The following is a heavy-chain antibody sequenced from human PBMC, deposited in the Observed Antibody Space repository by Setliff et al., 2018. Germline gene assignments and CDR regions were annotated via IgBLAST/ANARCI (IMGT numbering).Heavy chain of an antibody. CDR2: IWYDGSNK. CDR3: AKDEGRFGDIVATSIDY. V-gene: IGHV3-33*06. CDR1: GFTFSSYW. Sequence: GGSLRLSCAASGFTFSSYWMHWVRQAPGKGLEWVAVIWYDGSNKYYADSVKGRFTISRDNSKNTLYLQMNSLRAEDTAVYYCAKDEGRFGDIVATSIDYWGQGTLVTVS. J-gene: IGHJ4*02. D-gene: IGHD5-12*01.